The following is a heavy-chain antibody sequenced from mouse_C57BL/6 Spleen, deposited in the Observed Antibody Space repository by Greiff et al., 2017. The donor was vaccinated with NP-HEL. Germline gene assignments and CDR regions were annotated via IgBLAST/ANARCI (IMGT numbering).Heavy chain of an antibody. D-gene: IGHD2-3*01. J-gene: IGHJ3*01. CDR2: IYPGSGST. V-gene: IGHV1-55*01. CDR1: GYTFTSYW. CDR3: ARSDGYPDWFAY. Sequence: QVQLQQPGAELVKPGASVKMSCKASGYTFTSYWITWVKQRPGQGLEWIGDIYPGSGSTNYNEKFKSKATLTVDTSSSTAYMQLSSLTSEDSAVYYCARSDGYPDWFAYWGQGTLVTVSA.